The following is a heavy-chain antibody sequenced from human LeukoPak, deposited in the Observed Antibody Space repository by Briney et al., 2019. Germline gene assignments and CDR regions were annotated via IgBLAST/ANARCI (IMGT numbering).Heavy chain of an antibody. V-gene: IGHV4-4*07. CDR2: IYTSVST. CDR3: ARHPPYGSRSWGSYYFDY. CDR1: GGSISSYY. D-gene: IGHD3-10*01. J-gene: IGHJ4*02. Sequence: PSETLSLTCTVSGGSISSYYWSWIRQPAGKGLEWIGRIYTSVSTNNIPSVKSLVTMSVDTSKNQYSLKLSSVTAADTAVYYCARHPPYGSRSWGSYYFDYWGQGTLVTVSS.